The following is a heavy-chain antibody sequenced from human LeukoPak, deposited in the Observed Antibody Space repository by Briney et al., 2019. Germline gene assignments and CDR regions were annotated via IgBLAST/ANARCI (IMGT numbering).Heavy chain of an antibody. CDR3: ARSSFRIAAAAPGDY. J-gene: IGHJ4*02. CDR1: GFAFSSYA. D-gene: IGHD6-13*01. CDR2: ISYDGSNK. V-gene: IGHV3-30-3*01. Sequence: AGGSLRLSCAASGFAFSSYAMHWVRQAPGKGLEWVAVISYDGSNKYYADSVKGRFTISRDNSKNTLYLQMNSLRAEDTAVYYCARSSFRIAAAAPGDYWGQGTLVTVSS.